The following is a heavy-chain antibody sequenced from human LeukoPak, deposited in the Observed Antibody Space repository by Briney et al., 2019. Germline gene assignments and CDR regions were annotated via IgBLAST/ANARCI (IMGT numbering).Heavy chain of an antibody. V-gene: IGHV3-53*01. CDR2: IYSGGST. D-gene: IGHD5/OR15-5a*01. CDR3: ARSNDAFDI. CDR1: GFTGSSNY. J-gene: IGHJ3*02. Sequence: PGGSLRLSCAASGFTGSSNYMNWVRQAPGKGLEWGSIIYSGGSTFYAVSVKGRFTISRDNSKNTLPLQMNSLRAEDTAVYYCARSNDAFDIWGQGTMVTVSS.